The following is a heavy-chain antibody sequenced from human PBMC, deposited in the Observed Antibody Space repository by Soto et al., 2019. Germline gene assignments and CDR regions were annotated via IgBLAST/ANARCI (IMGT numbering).Heavy chain of an antibody. CDR3: ARDRRVGKNHYYNDV. Sequence: QVQLVESGGDVVQPGRSLRLSCAASEFTFSSHGMHWVRQAPGKGLEWVGVIWADGSNERYADSVKGRFTISRDNSKNTLLVQRRSLGAEDTSVYSCARDRRVGKNHYYNDVWGTGTRVTVSS. CDR1: EFTFSSHG. D-gene: IGHD1-26*01. V-gene: IGHV3-33*01. J-gene: IGHJ6*03. CDR2: IWADGSNE.